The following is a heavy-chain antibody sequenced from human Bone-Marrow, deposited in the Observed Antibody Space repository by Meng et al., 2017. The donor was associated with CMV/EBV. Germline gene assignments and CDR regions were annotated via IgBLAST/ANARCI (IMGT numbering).Heavy chain of an antibody. CDR1: GFTFSSYW. CDR2: IKYDGSER. J-gene: IGHJ5*02. Sequence: VTLSLTCAASGFTFSSYWMNWVRQAPGKGLEWVASIKYDGSERHYVDSVQGRFTISRDNAKNTLYLEMRTLRAEDTALYFCATPPAGGGSWGQGALVTVSS. CDR3: ATPPAGGGS. V-gene: IGHV3-7*01.